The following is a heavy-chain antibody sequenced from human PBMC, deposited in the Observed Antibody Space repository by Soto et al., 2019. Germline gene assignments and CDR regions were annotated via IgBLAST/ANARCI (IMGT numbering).Heavy chain of an antibody. V-gene: IGHV1-2*02. CDR3: VRGGGVDVVTPTRIVFDY. Sequence: VQLVQSGAEVKKPGASVKVSCKVSGYTFTGNYMHWMRQAPGQGPEWMGWINPRNGDTDYAQKFQGRVTITRDTSISTAYMDLSRLTSADTAIYFCVRGGGVDVVTPTRIVFDYWGQGTLLTVSS. CDR1: GYTFTGNY. CDR2: INPRNGDT. D-gene: IGHD2-21*02. J-gene: IGHJ4*02.